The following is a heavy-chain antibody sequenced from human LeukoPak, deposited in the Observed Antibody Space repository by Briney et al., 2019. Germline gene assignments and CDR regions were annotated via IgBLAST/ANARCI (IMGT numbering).Heavy chain of an antibody. Sequence: ASVKVSCRASGYTFTGYYMHWVRQAPGQGLEWMGWINPNIGGTNYAQRFQGRVTMTRDTSISTAYMELSRLISDHTAVYYCARGPGWWPQLGRLNWFDPWGQGTLVTVSS. CDR2: INPNIGGT. V-gene: IGHV1-2*02. CDR3: ARGPGWWPQLGRLNWFDP. CDR1: GYTFTGYY. D-gene: IGHD5-24*01. J-gene: IGHJ5*02.